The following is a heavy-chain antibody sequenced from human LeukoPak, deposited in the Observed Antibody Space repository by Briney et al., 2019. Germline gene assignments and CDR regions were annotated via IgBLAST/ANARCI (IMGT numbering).Heavy chain of an antibody. Sequence: GGSLRLSCVASGSTLRVNYMTWLRQTPGRGLEWVSVIYSDGTTKYADSAKGRFTISRDNSKSMVYLQMDRLRAEDTAVYYCARCTGGWSDHFSGMDVWGQGTTVTVSS. V-gene: IGHV3-53*01. CDR3: ARCTGGWSDHFSGMDV. CDR1: GSTLRVNY. J-gene: IGHJ6*02. D-gene: IGHD6-19*01. CDR2: IYSDGTT.